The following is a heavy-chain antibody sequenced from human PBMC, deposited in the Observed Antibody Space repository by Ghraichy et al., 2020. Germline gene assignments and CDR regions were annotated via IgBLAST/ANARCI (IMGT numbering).Heavy chain of an antibody. CDR3: ARGGWDCSGGSCYSVRGDYYYAMDV. CDR1: GSTINTYT. J-gene: IGHJ6*02. V-gene: IGHV3-30*04. Sequence: GGSLRLSCAVSGSTINTYTLHWVRQAPGKGLEWVAAISSDGSNKDYADSVKGRFTISRDNSKNTLYLQMNSLRAEDTAVFYCARGGWDCSGGSCYSVRGDYYYAMDVWGPGTTVTVSS. CDR2: ISSDGSNK. D-gene: IGHD2-15*01.